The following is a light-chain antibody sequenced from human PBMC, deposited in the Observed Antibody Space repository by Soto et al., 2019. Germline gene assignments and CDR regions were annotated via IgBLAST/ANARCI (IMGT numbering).Light chain of an antibody. J-gene: IGLJ1*01. CDR2: DVS. V-gene: IGLV2-14*01. CDR1: SSDVGGYNF. CDR3: SSYTSSSTLYV. Sequence: QSVLTQPASVSGSPGQSIAISCTGTSSDVGGYNFVSWHQQHPGKAPKLMIYDVSNRPSGVSNRFSGSKPGNTASLTISGLQAEDEADYYCSSYTSSSTLYVFGTGTKVTVL.